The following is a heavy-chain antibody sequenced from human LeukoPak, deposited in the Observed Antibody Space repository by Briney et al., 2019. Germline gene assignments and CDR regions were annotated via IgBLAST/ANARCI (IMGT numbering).Heavy chain of an antibody. CDR1: GYTFTSYD. V-gene: IGHV1-8*01. Sequence: GASVTVSCKASGYTFTSYDINWVRQATGQGLEWMGWMNPNSGNTGYAQKFQGRVTMTRNTSISTAYMELSSLRSEDTAVYYCARGGWGSGWYENGMDVWGQGTTVTVSS. D-gene: IGHD6-19*01. CDR3: ARGGWGSGWYENGMDV. J-gene: IGHJ6*02. CDR2: MNPNSGNT.